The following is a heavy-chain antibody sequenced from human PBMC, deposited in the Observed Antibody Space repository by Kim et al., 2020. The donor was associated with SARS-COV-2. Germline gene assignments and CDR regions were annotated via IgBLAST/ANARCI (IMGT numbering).Heavy chain of an antibody. V-gene: IGHV3-74*01. Sequence: GGSLRLSCTASGLSLSGNWMHWVRQAPGKGLVWVSRIKSDGTSTTYADSVKGRFTISRDNAKNTLYLQINSLRDEDTAVYYCARDPYGARPGDWGQGTLVTVSS. J-gene: IGHJ4*02. CDR1: GLSLSGNW. CDR3: ARDPYGARPGD. D-gene: IGHD4-17*01. CDR2: IKSDGTST.